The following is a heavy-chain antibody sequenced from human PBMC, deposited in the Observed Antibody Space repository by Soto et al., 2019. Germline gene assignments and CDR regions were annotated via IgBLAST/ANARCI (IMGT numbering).Heavy chain of an antibody. J-gene: IGHJ4*02. V-gene: IGHV3-48*03. Sequence: GWLRRAGSASGCSFSGYGMNWVRQAPGKGLEWISYISSSGSLIYYADSLKGRFTISRDNDKNSLYLQMNSLRAEDTAVYYCATTVTTVDYWGQGTLVTVYS. CDR2: ISSSGSLI. CDR1: GCSFSGYG. CDR3: ATTVTTVDY. D-gene: IGHD4-17*01.